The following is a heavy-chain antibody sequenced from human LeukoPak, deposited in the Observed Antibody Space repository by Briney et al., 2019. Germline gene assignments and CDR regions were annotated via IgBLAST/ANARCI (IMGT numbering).Heavy chain of an antibody. CDR2: IWYDGSNK. CDR1: GFTFSSYG. J-gene: IGHJ4*02. CDR3: AKDLSSSGWFGSYFGGFDY. V-gene: IGHV3-33*06. D-gene: IGHD6-19*01. Sequence: GGSLRLSCAASGFTFSSYGMHWVRQAPGKGLEWVAVIWYDGSNKYYADSVKGRFTISRDNSKNTLYLQMNSLRAEDTAVYSCAKDLSSSGWFGSYFGGFDYWGQGTLVTVSS.